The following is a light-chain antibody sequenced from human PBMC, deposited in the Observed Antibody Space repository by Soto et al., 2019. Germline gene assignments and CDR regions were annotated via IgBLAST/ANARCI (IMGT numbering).Light chain of an antibody. CDR2: SNS. V-gene: IGLV1-40*01. Sequence: QAVVTQPPSVSGAPGQRVTISCTGSSSNIGAGYNVHWYQQLPGTAPKLLIYSNSNRPSGVPDRFSGSKSGTSAPLAITGLQAEDEADYYCQSYDSSLSGHVVFGGGTQLTVL. CDR1: SSNIGAGYN. CDR3: QSYDSSLSGHVV. J-gene: IGLJ2*01.